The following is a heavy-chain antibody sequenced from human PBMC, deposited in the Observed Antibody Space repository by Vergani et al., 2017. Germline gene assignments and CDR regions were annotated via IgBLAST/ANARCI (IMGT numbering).Heavy chain of an antibody. CDR3: ARGMTSETKDLDGFDI. CDR2: INIGGRT. V-gene: IGHV3-66*02. Sequence: LVESGGGLVQPGGSLRLSCAASSFSVSSHYMTWVRQAPGKGLEWVSTINIGGRTSYADSVKGRLTLTRDDSKNTLHLQMNSLRPEDTAVYYCARGMTSETKDLDGFDIRGQGKMVSGFS. D-gene: IGHD4-17*01. J-gene: IGHJ3*02. CDR1: SFSVSSHY.